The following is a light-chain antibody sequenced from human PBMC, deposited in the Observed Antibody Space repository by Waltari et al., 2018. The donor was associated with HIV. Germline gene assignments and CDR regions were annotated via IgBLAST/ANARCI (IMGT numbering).Light chain of an antibody. CDR1: LGVSSN. V-gene: IGKV3-15*01. J-gene: IGKJ1*01. Sequence: EIVLTQSPAVLSVSPGERVTLSCRASLGVSSNLAWYQQKPGRSPSLLIYAASTRATGIPARFSGSGSGTDFSLTIDGLQSEDVAVYHCQQYNDWPTFGRGTKLEFK. CDR2: AAS. CDR3: QQYNDWPT.